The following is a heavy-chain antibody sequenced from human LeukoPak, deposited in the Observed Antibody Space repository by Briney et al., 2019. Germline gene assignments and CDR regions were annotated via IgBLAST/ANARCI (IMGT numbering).Heavy chain of an antibody. V-gene: IGHV4-28*01. CDR2: IFYAGST. D-gene: IGHD3-3*02. CDR3: ARIGPILGAAWVDY. CDR1: GYSISSNHW. Sequence: PSETLSLTCAVSGYSISSNHWWGWIRQPPGKGLEWIGYIFYAGSTYYNPSLKSRVTMSVDTSKNQFCLRLSSVTAVDTAVYYCARIGPILGAAWVDYWGQGTLVSVSS. J-gene: IGHJ4*02.